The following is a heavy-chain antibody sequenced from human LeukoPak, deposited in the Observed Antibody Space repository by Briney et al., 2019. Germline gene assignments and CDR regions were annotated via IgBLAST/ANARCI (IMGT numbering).Heavy chain of an antibody. J-gene: IGHJ4*02. V-gene: IGHV4-4*02. D-gene: IGHD3-9*01. CDR2: IYPGGSP. CDR3: ARDRGRYFDGPQTDY. CDR1: NDSISSNKW. Sequence: NPSGTLSLTCAVSNDSISSNKWWSWVRQSPGKGLEWIGEIYPGGSPNYNPSLKSRVTISVDTSKNQFSLKLTSVSAADTAVYYCARDRGRYFDGPQTDYWGQGILVTVSS.